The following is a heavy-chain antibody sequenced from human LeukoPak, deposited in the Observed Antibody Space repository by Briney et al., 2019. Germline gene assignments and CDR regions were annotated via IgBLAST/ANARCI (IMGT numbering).Heavy chain of an antibody. V-gene: IGHV3-20*04. CDR1: GFTFDDYA. D-gene: IGHD2-15*01. CDR3: AKNGDRGAYCTGGTCYPYFYYYMDV. CDR2: INWNGGST. Sequence: GGSLRLSCSASGFTFDDYAMHWVRQTPGKGLEWVSGINWNGGSTGYADSVKGRFTISRDNSKNTLYLQMNSLRAEDTAIYYCAKNGDRGAYCTGGTCYPYFYYYMDVWGKGTTVTI. J-gene: IGHJ6*03.